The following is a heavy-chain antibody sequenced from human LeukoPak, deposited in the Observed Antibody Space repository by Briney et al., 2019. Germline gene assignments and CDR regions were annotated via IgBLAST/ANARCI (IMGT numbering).Heavy chain of an antibody. CDR3: ARRGAARRYDGMDV. D-gene: IGHD6-6*01. CDR1: GGFISSYY. V-gene: IGHV4-59*08. J-gene: IGHJ6*02. Sequence: KPSETLSLTCTVSGGFISSYYWRWIRQPPGKGLEWIAYINYSGSTIYNPSLKSRVTISLDTSKNQFSLKLSSMTDADTAVYYCARRGAARRYDGMDVWGQGTTVTVSS. CDR2: INYSGST.